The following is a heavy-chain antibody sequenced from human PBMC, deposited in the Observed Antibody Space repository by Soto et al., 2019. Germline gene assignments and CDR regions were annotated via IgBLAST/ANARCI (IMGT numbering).Heavy chain of an antibody. D-gene: IGHD6-19*01. CDR1: GGSISSSSYY. Sequence: QLQLQESGPGLVKPSETLSLTCTVSGGSISSSSYYWGWIRQPPEKGLEWIGPIYYSGRTYYNPSLKSRVTISVDTSKNQFSLKLSSVTAADTAVYYCARRRAGYGMDVWGQGTTVTVSS. CDR2: IYYSGRT. V-gene: IGHV4-39*01. J-gene: IGHJ6*02. CDR3: ARRRAGYGMDV.